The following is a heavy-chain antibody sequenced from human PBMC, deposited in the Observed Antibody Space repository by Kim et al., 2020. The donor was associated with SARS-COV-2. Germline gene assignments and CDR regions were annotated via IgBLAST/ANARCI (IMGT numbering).Heavy chain of an antibody. CDR3: AKGGSWGAGGEH. CDR1: GFTFSTYN. V-gene: IGHV3-48*01. D-gene: IGHD1-26*01. J-gene: IGHJ3*01. Sequence: GGSLRLTCAVSGFTFSTYNMNWVCQAPGKGLEWVSSISSRGNVVDYADSAKGRSNITRDDANNSVYLQAIRLRAEATAVYYFAKGGSWGAGGEHCGQGT. CDR2: ISSRGNVV.